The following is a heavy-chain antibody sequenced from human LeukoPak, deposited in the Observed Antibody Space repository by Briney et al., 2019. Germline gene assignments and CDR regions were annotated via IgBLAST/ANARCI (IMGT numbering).Heavy chain of an antibody. D-gene: IGHD5-18*01. CDR3: ARDQGYSYGYG. CDR2: ISYDGSNK. Sequence: GGSLRLSCAASGFTFSSYAMHWVRQAPGKGLEWVAVISYDGSNKYYADSVKGRFTISRDNSKNTLYLQMNSLRAEDTAVYYCARDQGYSYGYGWGQGTLVTVSS. J-gene: IGHJ4*02. CDR1: GFTFSSYA. V-gene: IGHV3-30-3*01.